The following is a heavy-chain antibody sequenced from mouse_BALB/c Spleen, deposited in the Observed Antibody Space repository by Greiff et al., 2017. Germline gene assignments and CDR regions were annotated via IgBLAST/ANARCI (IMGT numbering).Heavy chain of an antibody. CDR2: IDPENGDT. Sequence: VQLKQSGAELVRSGASVKLSCTASGFNIKDYYMHWVKQRPEQGLEWIGWIDPENGDTEYAPKFQGKATMTADTSTNTPYLQLSSLTSEDTAVYYCNAIYDVMDYWGQGTTLTVSS. D-gene: IGHD2-12*01. CDR3: NAIYDVMDY. J-gene: IGHJ2*01. CDR1: GFNIKDYY. V-gene: IGHV14-4*02.